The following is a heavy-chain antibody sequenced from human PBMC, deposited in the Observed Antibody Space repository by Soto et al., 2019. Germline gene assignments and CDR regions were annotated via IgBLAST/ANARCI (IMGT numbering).Heavy chain of an antibody. Sequence: EVQLLESGGGLVQPGGSLRLSCAASGFTFSSYAMSWVRQAPGKGLEWVSAISGSGGSTYYADSVKGRFTISRDNSKNTLYMKINSQRAEDTALYYWAKDLGVVVTATDAFDIGGQGTMVTDSS. D-gene: IGHD2-21*02. CDR1: GFTFSSYA. J-gene: IGHJ3*02. CDR2: ISGSGGST. CDR3: AKDLGVVVTATDAFDI. V-gene: IGHV3-23*01.